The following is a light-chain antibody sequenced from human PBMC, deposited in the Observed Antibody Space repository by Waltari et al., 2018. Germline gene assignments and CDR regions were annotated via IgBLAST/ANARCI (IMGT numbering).Light chain of an antibody. Sequence: DIQLTQSPSFLSASVGDRVTITCRASQGRNSYLAWYQQKPGKAPKLLIYGTSTLQSGVPSRFSGSGSGTEFTLTISSLQPEDFATYYCQQLNSFLFTFGQGTRLDIK. CDR3: QQLNSFLFT. J-gene: IGKJ5*01. CDR1: QGRNSY. CDR2: GTS. V-gene: IGKV1-9*01.